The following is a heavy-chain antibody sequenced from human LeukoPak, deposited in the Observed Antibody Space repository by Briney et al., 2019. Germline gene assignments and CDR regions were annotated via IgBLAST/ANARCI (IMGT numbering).Heavy chain of an antibody. D-gene: IGHD3-10*01. V-gene: IGHV4-59*01. J-gene: IGHJ6*02. Sequence: SETLSLTCTVSGGSISSYYWSWIRQPPGKGLEWIGYIYYSGSTNYNPSLKSRVTISVDTPKNQFSLKLSSVTAADTAVYYCARMKDYYYGSGNSRYYYGMDVWGQGTTVTVSS. CDR2: IYYSGST. CDR1: GGSISSYY. CDR3: ARMKDYYYGSGNSRYYYGMDV.